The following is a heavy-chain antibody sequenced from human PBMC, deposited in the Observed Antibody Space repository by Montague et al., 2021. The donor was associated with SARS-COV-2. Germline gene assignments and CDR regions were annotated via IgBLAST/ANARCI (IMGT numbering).Heavy chain of an antibody. Sequence: SETLSLTCTVSGYSITSNYYWGWIRQPPGKGLEWIGCSYHSGTTXXHPXXXSRVTISLDTSNNHFSLKVTSVTAADTAVYYCARAPYYGPGKPYQFDYWGRGTLVTVSS. J-gene: IGHJ4*02. CDR1: GYSITSNYY. CDR2: SYHSGTT. CDR3: ARAPYYGPGKPYQFDY. D-gene: IGHD3-10*01. V-gene: IGHV4-38-2*02.